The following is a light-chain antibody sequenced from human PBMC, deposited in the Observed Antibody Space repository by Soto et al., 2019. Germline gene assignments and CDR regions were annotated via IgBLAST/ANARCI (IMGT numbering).Light chain of an antibody. Sequence: DIHMTQSQSSLSASLGDRVTITCQASQDIRFYLNWYQHKTGQAPKLLIYDASQLETGVPSKFSGSGSGTDFTFTINNLQAEDIGTYYCQHYNSLPITFGQGTRLEIK. V-gene: IGKV1-33*01. J-gene: IGKJ5*01. CDR1: QDIRFY. CDR3: QHYNSLPIT. CDR2: DAS.